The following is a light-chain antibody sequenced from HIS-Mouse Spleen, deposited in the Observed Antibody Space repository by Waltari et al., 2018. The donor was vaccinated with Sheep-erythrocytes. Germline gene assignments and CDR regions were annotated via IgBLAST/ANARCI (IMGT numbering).Light chain of an antibody. J-gene: IGLJ2*01. CDR1: SSNIGSNT. CDR3: AAWDDSLNGVV. CDR2: SNN. Sequence: QSVLTQPPSASGTPGQRVTISCSGSSSNIGSNTVNWYQQLPGMAPKLLIYSNNQRPSGFPDRFSGSKSGTSASLASSGLQSEDEADYYCAAWDDSLNGVVFGGGTKLTVL. V-gene: IGLV1-44*01.